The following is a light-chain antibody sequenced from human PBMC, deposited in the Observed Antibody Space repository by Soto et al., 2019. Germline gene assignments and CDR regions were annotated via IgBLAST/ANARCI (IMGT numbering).Light chain of an antibody. CDR2: AAS. CDR3: QQYNNWPV. CDR1: QSVSSN. Sequence: EIVMTQSPVTLSVSPGERATLSCRASQSVSSNLAWYQQKPGQAPRLLIYAASTRATGIPARFSGSGSGTEFTLTISSLQSEDFAVYYCQQYNNWPVFGQGTKVDI. J-gene: IGKJ1*01. V-gene: IGKV3-15*01.